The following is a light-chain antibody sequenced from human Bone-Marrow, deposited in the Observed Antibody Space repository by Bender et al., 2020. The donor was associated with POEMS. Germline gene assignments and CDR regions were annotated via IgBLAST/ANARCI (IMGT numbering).Light chain of an antibody. CDR2: GVS. CDR1: SSDVGGFKY. V-gene: IGLV2-14*01. J-gene: IGLJ1*01. CDR3: FSYTSTYSYV. Sequence: QSAPTQPASVSGSPGQSITISCTGTSSDVGGFKYVSWYQHHPGKVPKLMIYGVSELPSGVSNRFSGSKSGNTASLTISGLQADDEADYYCFSYTSTYSYVMGTGTQVIVL.